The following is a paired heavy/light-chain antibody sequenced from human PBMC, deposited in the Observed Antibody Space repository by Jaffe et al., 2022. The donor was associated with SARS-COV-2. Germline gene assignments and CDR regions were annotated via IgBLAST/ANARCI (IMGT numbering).Heavy chain of an antibody. CDR3: AHKIPIAAAFDY. D-gene: IGHD6-13*01. CDR1: GFSLSTTKVG. CDR2: IYWDDDQ. J-gene: IGHJ4*02. V-gene: IGHV2-5*02. Sequence: QITLKESGPTVVKPTQTLTLTCTFSGFSLSTTKVGVGWIRQPPGKALEWLALIYWDDDQRYSPSLKSRVTITKDTSKNQVVLTMTNLDPVDTGTYYCAHKIPIAAAFDYWGQGTLVTVSS.
Light chain of an antibody. V-gene: IGKV3-20*01. Sequence: EIVLTQSPGTLSLSPGERATLSCRASQSVSSSYLAWYQQKPGQAPRLLIYGASSRATGIPDRFSGSGSGTDFTLTISRLEPEDFAVYYCQQYGTSLGYTFGQGTKLEIK. CDR3: QQYGTSLGYT. CDR2: GAS. CDR1: QSVSSSY. J-gene: IGKJ2*01.